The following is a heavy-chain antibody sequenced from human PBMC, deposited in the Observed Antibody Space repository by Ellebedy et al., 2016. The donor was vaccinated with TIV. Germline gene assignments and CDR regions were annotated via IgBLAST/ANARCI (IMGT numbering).Heavy chain of an antibody. CDR2: INPNSGGT. CDR3: ARDYSSSTDFDY. D-gene: IGHD6-6*01. CDR1: GGTFSSYA. J-gene: IGHJ4*02. Sequence: ASVKVSCKASGGTFSSYAISWVRQAPGQGLEWMGWINPNSGGTNYAQKFQGRVTVTRDTSISTAYMELSRLRSDDTAVYYCARDYSSSTDFDYWGQGTLVTVSS. V-gene: IGHV1-2*02.